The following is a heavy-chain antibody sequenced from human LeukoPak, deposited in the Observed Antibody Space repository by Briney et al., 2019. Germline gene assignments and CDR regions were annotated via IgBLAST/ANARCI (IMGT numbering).Heavy chain of an antibody. Sequence: GGSLRLSCAASGFSFSSYAMHWVRQAPGKGLEWVSTTSAGGSSTYYADSVKGRFTISRDNSKNTFYLQMNSLRAEDTAAYYCTTDFTSRDYWGQGTLVTVSS. CDR2: TSAGGSST. V-gene: IGHV3-23*01. D-gene: IGHD2-2*01. CDR3: TTDFTSRDY. J-gene: IGHJ4*02. CDR1: GFSFSSYA.